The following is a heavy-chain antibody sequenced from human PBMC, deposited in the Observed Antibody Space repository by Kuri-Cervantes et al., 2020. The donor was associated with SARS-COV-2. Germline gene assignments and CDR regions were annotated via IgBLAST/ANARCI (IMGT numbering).Heavy chain of an antibody. CDR2: ISSSSSTI. Sequence: GGSLRLSCAASGVTFSSYSMNWVRQAPGKGLEWVSYISSSSSTIYYADSVKGRFTTSRDNAKNSLYLQMNSLRAEDTAVYYCARDFRAQYQVVINFYYYGMDVWGQGTTVTVSS. V-gene: IGHV3-48*01. CDR1: GVTFSSYS. CDR3: ARDFRAQYQVVINFYYYGMDV. D-gene: IGHD2-2*01. J-gene: IGHJ6*02.